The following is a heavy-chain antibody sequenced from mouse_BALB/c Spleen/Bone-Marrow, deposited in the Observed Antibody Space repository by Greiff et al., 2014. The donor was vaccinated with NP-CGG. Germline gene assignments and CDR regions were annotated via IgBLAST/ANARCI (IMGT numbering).Heavy chain of an antibody. V-gene: IGHV5-6-3*01. D-gene: IGHD2-4*01. CDR3: ARDYDYDY. J-gene: IGHJ2*01. Sequence: DVQLQESGGGLVQPGGSLKLSCAASGFTFSSYGMSWVRQTPDKRLELVATINSNGGSTYYPDSVKGRFTISRDNAKNTLYLQMSSLKSEDTAMYYCARDYDYDYWGQGTTLTVSS. CDR2: INSNGGST. CDR1: GFTFSSYG.